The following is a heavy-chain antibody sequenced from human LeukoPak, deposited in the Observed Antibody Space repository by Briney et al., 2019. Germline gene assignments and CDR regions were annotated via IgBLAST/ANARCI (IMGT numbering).Heavy chain of an antibody. D-gene: IGHD3/OR15-3a*01. CDR1: GFTFSSYA. CDR2: ISGSGGGT. V-gene: IGHV3-23*01. J-gene: IGHJ6*03. Sequence: GGSLRLSCAVSGFTFSSYAMSWVRQAPGKGLELVSAISGSGGGTFYADSVRGRFTISRDNSKNTVYLQMNSLRAEDTAVYYCARVKREDWPDYYYYYMDVWGKGTTVTIS. CDR3: ARVKREDWPDYYYYYMDV.